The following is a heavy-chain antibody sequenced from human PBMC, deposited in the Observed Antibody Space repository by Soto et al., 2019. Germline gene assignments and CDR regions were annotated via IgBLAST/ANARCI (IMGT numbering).Heavy chain of an antibody. J-gene: IGHJ4*02. Sequence: GVLRLSFAASGFTFSSYEMNWVRQAPGKGLEWVSAISGSGGSTYYADSVKGRFTISRDNSKNTLYLQMNSLRAEDTAVYYCAKTYYDSSGYFGYWGQGTLVTVSS. V-gene: IGHV3-23*01. CDR1: GFTFSSYE. CDR2: ISGSGGST. CDR3: AKTYYDSSGYFGY. D-gene: IGHD3-22*01.